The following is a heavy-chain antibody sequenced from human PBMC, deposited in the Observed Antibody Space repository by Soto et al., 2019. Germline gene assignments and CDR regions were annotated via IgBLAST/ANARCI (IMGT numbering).Heavy chain of an antibody. D-gene: IGHD3-10*01. CDR1: CGSISSGDYY. Sequence: PSETLSLTCTVSCGSISSGDYYWSLIRQPPGKGLEWIGYIYYSGSTYYNPSLKSRVTISVDTSKNQFSLKLSSVTAADTAVYYCARGTMVRGVIKEPRWFDPWGQGTLVTVSS. J-gene: IGHJ5*02. CDR3: ARGTMVRGVIKEPRWFDP. CDR2: IYYSGST. V-gene: IGHV4-30-4*01.